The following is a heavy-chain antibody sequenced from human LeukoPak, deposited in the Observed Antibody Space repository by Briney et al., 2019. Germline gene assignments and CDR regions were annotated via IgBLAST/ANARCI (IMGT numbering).Heavy chain of an antibody. Sequence: SETLSLTCAVSGYSISSGYYWGWIRQPPGKGLEWIGEINHSGSTNYNPSLKSRVTISVDTSKNQFSLKLSSVTAADTAVYYCARAGDIVVVPAAVFDYWGQGTLVTVSS. CDR3: ARAGDIVVVPAAVFDY. CDR2: INHSGST. D-gene: IGHD2-2*01. CDR1: GYSISSGYY. J-gene: IGHJ4*02. V-gene: IGHV4-38-2*01.